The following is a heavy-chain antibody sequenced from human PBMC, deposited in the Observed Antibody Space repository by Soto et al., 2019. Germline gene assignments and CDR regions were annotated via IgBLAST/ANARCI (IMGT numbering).Heavy chain of an antibody. CDR2: IYHSGST. CDR3: ARDGPAFSGSYYLY. J-gene: IGHJ4*02. CDR1: GYSISSGYY. D-gene: IGHD1-26*01. V-gene: IGHV4-38-2*02. Sequence: LSLTCAVSGYSISSGYYWGWIRQPPGKGLEWIGSIYHSGSTYYNPSLKSRVTISVDTSKNQFSLKLSSVTAADTAVYYCARDGPAFSGSYYLYWGQGTLVTVSS.